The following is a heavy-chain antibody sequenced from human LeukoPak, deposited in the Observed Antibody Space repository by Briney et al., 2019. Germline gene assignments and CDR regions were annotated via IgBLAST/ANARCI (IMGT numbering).Heavy chain of an antibody. CDR3: AREWDYYDSSGYYYLGPFDY. CDR2: IYYSGST. CDR1: GGSISSYY. J-gene: IGHJ4*02. Sequence: PSETLSLTCTVSGGSISSYYWSWIRQPPGKGLEWIGYIYYSGSTNYNPSLKSRVTISVDTSKNQFSLKLSSVTAADTAVYYCAREWDYYDSSGYYYLGPFDYWGQGTLVTVSS. V-gene: IGHV4-59*01. D-gene: IGHD3-22*01.